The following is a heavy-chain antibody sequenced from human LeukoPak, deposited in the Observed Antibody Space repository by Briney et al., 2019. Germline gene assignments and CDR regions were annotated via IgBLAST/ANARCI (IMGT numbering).Heavy chain of an antibody. D-gene: IGHD4-17*01. V-gene: IGHV3-48*03. CDR3: ATATSLDYGDYFFHH. CDR1: GFTFSSYD. J-gene: IGHJ1*01. Sequence: PGGSLRLSCAASGFTFSSYDMHWVRQAPGKGLEWVSYISSSGSTTHYADSVKGRFTISRDNAKNSLYLQMNSLRAEDTAVYYCATATSLDYGDYFFHHWGQGTLVTVSS. CDR2: ISSSGSTT.